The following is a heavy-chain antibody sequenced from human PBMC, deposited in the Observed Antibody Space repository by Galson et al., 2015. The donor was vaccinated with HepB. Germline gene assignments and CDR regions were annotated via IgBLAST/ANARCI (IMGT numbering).Heavy chain of an antibody. J-gene: IGHJ4*02. CDR1: GFTFSSYA. CDR2: ISGSGGST. CDR3: AKGPELLWFGELSFDY. D-gene: IGHD3-10*01. Sequence: SLRLSCAASGFTFSSYAMSWVRQAPGKGLEWVSAISGSGGSTYYADSVKGRFTISRDNSKNTLYLQMNSLRAEDTAVYYCAKGPELLWFGELSFDYWGQGTLVTVSS. V-gene: IGHV3-23*01.